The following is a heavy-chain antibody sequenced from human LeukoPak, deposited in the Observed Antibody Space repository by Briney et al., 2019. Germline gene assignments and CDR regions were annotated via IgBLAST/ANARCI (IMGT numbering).Heavy chain of an antibody. J-gene: IGHJ5*02. CDR3: DSSGAFSIGFKSVFEH. V-gene: IGHV3-48*01. CDR1: GLSFRFQS. Sequence: GGSLRLSCAASGLSFRFQSLSWVRQAPGKGLEWLSYISSDGSSTSYADSVKGRFTISRDDAKSSLFLQMNSLRAEDPAIYYFDSSGAFSIGFKSVFEHCGRGSLVTASS. D-gene: IGHD6-19*01. CDR2: ISSDGSST.